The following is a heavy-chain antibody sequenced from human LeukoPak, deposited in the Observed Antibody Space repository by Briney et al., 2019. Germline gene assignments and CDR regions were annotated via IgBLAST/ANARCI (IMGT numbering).Heavy chain of an antibody. CDR1: GYTFTSYA. V-gene: IGHV1-3*01. CDR3: ARVQLWFGEIDY. J-gene: IGHJ4*02. Sequence: ASVKDSCKASGYTFTSYAMHWVRQPPGQRLEWMGWINAGNGNTKYSQKFQGRVTITRDTSASTAYMELSSLRSEDTAVYYCARVQLWFGEIDYWGQGTLVTVSS. D-gene: IGHD3-10*01. CDR2: INAGNGNT.